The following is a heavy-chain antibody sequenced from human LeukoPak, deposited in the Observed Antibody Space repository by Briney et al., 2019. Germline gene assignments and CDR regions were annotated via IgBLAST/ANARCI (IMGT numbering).Heavy chain of an antibody. CDR1: GTSISSGGYY. CDR3: ARTLDY. CDR2: MYHSGIS. V-gene: IGHV4-30-2*01. Sequence: KPSQTLSLTCSVSGTSISSGGYYYTWIRQPPGKGLEWIGYMYHSGISYYNPSLKNRLTISVDRSKNQFSLRLSSVTAADTAIYYCARTLDYWGQGTLVTVSS. J-gene: IGHJ4*02.